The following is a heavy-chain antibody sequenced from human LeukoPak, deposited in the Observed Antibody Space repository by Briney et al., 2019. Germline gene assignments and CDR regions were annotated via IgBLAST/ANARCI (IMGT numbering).Heavy chain of an antibody. CDR3: ARVLGQVPAAVRNYYYYYGMDV. CDR1: GFTFSSYW. V-gene: IGHV3-7*01. Sequence: GGSLRLSCAASGFTFSSYWMSWVRQAPGKGREGVANIKQDGSEKYYVDSVKGRFTISRDNAKNSLYLQMNSLRAEDTAVYYCARVLGQVPAAVRNYYYYYGMDVWGQGTTVTVSS. CDR2: IKQDGSEK. J-gene: IGHJ6*02. D-gene: IGHD2-2*01.